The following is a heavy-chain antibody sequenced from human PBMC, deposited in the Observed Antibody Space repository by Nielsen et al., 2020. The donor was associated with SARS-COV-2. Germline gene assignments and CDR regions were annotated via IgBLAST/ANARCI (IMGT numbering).Heavy chain of an antibody. Sequence: LKISCAASGFTFSSYGMHWVRQAPGKGLEWVAVIWYDGSNKYYADSVKGRFTISRDNSKNTLYLQMNSLRAEDTAVYYCAREGDGFATFDYWGQGTLVTVSS. CDR2: IWYDGSNK. J-gene: IGHJ4*02. CDR1: GFTFSSYG. V-gene: IGHV3-33*01. CDR3: AREGDGFATFDY. D-gene: IGHD5-24*01.